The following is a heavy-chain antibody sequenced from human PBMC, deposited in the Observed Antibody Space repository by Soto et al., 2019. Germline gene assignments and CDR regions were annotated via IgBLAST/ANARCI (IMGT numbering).Heavy chain of an antibody. Sequence: EVQLLESGGDVVRPGGPLSLPCAPSGFPFGGYAMGGFRQAPGKGLEWVAGVSRAGTYTFYADSVRGRFSISRDNSRDTVDLYMNALRGDDTAVYFCVKYTVTEDLGESWGQGTLVSVSS. V-gene: IGHV3-23*01. CDR2: VSRAGTYT. J-gene: IGHJ5*02. CDR1: GFPFGGYA. D-gene: IGHD3-16*01. CDR3: VKYTVTEDLGES.